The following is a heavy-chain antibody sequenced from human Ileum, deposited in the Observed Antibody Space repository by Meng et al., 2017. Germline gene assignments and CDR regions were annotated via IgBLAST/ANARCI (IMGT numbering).Heavy chain of an antibody. CDR3: ARDHWGSLDY. CDR1: GGSVSTSDYQ. V-gene: IGHV4-61*08. Sequence: PPESGPGLVRPSDTLSLICTVSGGSVSTSDYQWGWIRQPPGKGLEWIGYAGTNYNPSLKSRVTISVDTSKRQFSLKLTSVTAADTAAYYCARDHWGSLDYWGQGILVTVSS. CDR2: AGT. J-gene: IGHJ4*02. D-gene: IGHD7-27*01.